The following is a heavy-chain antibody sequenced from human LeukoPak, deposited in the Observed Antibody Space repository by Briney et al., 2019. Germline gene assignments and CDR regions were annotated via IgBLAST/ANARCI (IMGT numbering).Heavy chain of an antibody. D-gene: IGHD3-10*01. CDR3: ARGFGTMVRGVRFDY. V-gene: IGHV4-34*01. CDR1: GVSISTYY. Sequence: SETLSLTCSVSGVSISTYYWSWIRQPPGKGLEWIGEINHSGSTNYNPSLKSRVTISVDTSKNQFSLKLSSVTAADTAVYYCARGFGTMVRGVRFDYWGQGTLVTVSS. CDR2: INHSGST. J-gene: IGHJ4*02.